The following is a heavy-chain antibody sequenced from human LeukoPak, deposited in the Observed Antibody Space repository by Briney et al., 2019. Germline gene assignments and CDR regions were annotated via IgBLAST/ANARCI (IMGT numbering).Heavy chain of an antibody. Sequence: ASVKVSCKASGYTFTSYDINWVRQATGQGLEWMGWMNPNSGNTGYAQRFQGRVTITRNTSIGTAYMELSSLRSEDTAVYYCARVVRLFLGSGSYKFDPWGQGTLVTVSS. CDR1: GYTFTSYD. CDR3: ARVVRLFLGSGSYKFDP. CDR2: MNPNSGNT. J-gene: IGHJ5*02. D-gene: IGHD3-10*01. V-gene: IGHV1-8*03.